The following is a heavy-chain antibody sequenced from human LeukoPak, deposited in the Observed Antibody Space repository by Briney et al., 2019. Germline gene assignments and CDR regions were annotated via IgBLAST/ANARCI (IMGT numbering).Heavy chain of an antibody. CDR3: ARTLYYYGSSGSDDAFDI. D-gene: IGHD3-22*01. Sequence: GGSLRLSCAASGFTFSTSWMSWVRQAPGKGLEWVANIKQDGSEDYYVDSVEGRFTISRDNARNLLYLQMDSLRAEDTAMYYCARTLYYYGSSGSDDAFDIWGQGTMVSVSS. V-gene: IGHV3-7*01. J-gene: IGHJ3*02. CDR1: GFTFSTSW. CDR2: IKQDGSED.